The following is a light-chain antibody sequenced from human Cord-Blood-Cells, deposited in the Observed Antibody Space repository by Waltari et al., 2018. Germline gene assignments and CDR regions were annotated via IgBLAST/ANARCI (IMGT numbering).Light chain of an antibody. V-gene: IGLV1-40*01. J-gene: IGLJ1*01. Sequence: QSVLTQPHSVSGAPGQRVTISCTGSSSNIGAGYDVQWYQQLPGTAPKLLSYGNTNRTSGVPDLFSGSKSGTSASLAITGLQAEDEANYYCQSYDSSLIASVFGTGTKVTVL. CDR3: QSYDSSLIASV. CDR2: GNT. CDR1: SSNIGAGYD.